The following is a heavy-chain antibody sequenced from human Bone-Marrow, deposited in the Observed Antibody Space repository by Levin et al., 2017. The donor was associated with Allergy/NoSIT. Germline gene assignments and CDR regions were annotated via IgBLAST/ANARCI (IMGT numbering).Heavy chain of an antibody. CDR1: GFSFSDYG. V-gene: IGHV3-30*18. CDR3: AKREGTCTTLSCYILDS. J-gene: IGHJ4*02. Sequence: GGSLRLSCAVSGFSFSDYGMHWVRQAPGKGLEWVALISYDGSTEHYAESVKGRFTISRDNSKNTLFLQMNSLRAEDTAVYYCAKREGTCTTLSCYILDSWGQGTLVTVSS. D-gene: IGHD2-2*02. CDR2: ISYDGSTE.